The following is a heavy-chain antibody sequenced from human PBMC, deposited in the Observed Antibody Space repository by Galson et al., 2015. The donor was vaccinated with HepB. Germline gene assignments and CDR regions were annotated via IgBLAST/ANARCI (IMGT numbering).Heavy chain of an antibody. CDR2: ISWNSGSI. V-gene: IGHV3-9*01. D-gene: IGHD3-9*01. J-gene: IGHJ6*02. CDR1: GFTFDDYA. CDR3: AKDMKEREDIWYGMDV. Sequence: LRLSCAASGFTFDDYATHWVRQAPGKGLEWVSGISWNSGSIGYADSVKGRFTISRDNAKNSLYLQMNSLRAEDTALYYCAKDMKEREDIWYGMDVWGQGTTVTVSS.